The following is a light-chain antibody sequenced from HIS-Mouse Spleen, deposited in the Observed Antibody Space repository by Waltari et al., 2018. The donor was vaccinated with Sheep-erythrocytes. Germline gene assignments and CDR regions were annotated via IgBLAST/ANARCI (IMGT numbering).Light chain of an antibody. V-gene: IGLV2-11*01. CDR2: DVS. J-gene: IGLJ1*01. CDR3: CSYAGSYNHV. CDR1: SRDVGGSTY. Sequence: QSALTQPRSVSGSPGQSVTISCTGPSRDVGGSTYVSWYQQHPGKAPKLMIYDVSKRPSGVPDRFSGSKSGNTASLTISGLQAEDEADYYCCSYAGSYNHVFATGTKVTVL.